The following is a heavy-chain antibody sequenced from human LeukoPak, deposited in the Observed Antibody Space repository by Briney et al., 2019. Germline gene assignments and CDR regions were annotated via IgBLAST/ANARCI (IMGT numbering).Heavy chain of an antibody. CDR3: AKARNDYDSSTGFDY. CDR1: GFTFSSYA. J-gene: IGHJ4*02. D-gene: IGHD3-22*01. Sequence: GGSLRLSCAASGFTFSSYAMSWVRQAPGKGLEWVSAISGSGDSTYYADSVKGRFTISRDNSKNTLYLQMNSLRAEDTAVYYCAKARNDYDSSTGFDYWGQGTLVTVSS. CDR2: ISGSGDST. V-gene: IGHV3-23*01.